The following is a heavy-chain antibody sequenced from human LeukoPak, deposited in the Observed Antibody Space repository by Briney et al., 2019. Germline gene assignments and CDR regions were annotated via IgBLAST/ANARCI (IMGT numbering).Heavy chain of an antibody. D-gene: IGHD6-19*01. CDR2: IYPGDSDT. CDR1: GYSFTSYW. J-gene: IGHJ6*02. Sequence: GESLKISCKGSGYSFTSYWIGWVRQMPGKGLEWMGIIYPGDSDTRYSPSFQGQVTISADKSISTAYLQWSSLKASDTAMYYCARLGGYRDYYYYYSMDVWGQGTTVTVSS. CDR3: ARLGGYRDYYYYYSMDV. V-gene: IGHV5-51*01.